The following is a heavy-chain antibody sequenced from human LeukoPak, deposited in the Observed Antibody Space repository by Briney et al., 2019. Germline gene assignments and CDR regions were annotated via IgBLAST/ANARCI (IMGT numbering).Heavy chain of an antibody. J-gene: IGHJ4*02. CDR1: GFTFSSYG. V-gene: IGHV3-23*01. CDR3: AKDYAVGSIDY. CDR2: ISRSGEST. Sequence: GGSLRLSCAASGFTFSSYGMHWVRQAPGKGLEWVSSISRSGESTFYADSVRGRFTISRDNSKNTVSLQMESLRAEDTALYYCAKDYAVGSIDYWGQGTLVTVSS. D-gene: IGHD3-16*01.